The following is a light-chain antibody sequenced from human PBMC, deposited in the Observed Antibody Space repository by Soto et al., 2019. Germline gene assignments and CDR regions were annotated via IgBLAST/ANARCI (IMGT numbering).Light chain of an antibody. V-gene: IGKV3D-7*01. J-gene: IGKJ1*01. Sequence: EIVLTHSPATLSLSPGERPTLACGATQSVSSRYLAWYQQRPGRAAGLVSYGACSRATGIPARFSGSGSGTEFTLTISSLQPDDFATYYCQQYNSYWKFGQGTKVHIK. CDR1: QSVSSRY. CDR3: QQYNSYWK. CDR2: GAC.